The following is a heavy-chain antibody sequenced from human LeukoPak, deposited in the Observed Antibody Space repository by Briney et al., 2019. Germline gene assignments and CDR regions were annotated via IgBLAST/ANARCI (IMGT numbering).Heavy chain of an antibody. CDR1: GGSFSGYY. CDR3: ARGGWELLVTAFDI. Sequence: SETLSLTCAVYGGSFSGYYWSWIRQPPGKGLEWIGEINHSGSTNYNPSLKSRVTISVDTSKNQFSLKLSSVTAADTAVYYCARGGWELLVTAFDIWGQGTMVTVSS. V-gene: IGHV4-34*01. D-gene: IGHD1-26*01. CDR2: INHSGST. J-gene: IGHJ3*02.